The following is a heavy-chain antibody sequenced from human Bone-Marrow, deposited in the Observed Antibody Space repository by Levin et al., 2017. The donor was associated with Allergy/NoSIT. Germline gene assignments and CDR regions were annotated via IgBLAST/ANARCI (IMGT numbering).Heavy chain of an antibody. V-gene: IGHV4-31*03. D-gene: IGHD3-9*01. CDR1: GDSINSEYY. Sequence: KPSETLSLTCTVSGDSINSEYYWNWIRQCPGKGLEWIGYIYHSGYTNYNPSLKSRLLISADPSNNQFSLNLKSVTAADTAVYYCARSSGILTGYGFRFDPWGQGTLVTVSS. J-gene: IGHJ5*02. CDR3: ARSSGILTGYGFRFDP. CDR2: IYHSGYT.